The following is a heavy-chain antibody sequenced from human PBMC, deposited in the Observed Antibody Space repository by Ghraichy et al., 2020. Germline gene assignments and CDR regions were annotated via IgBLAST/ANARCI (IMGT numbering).Heavy chain of an antibody. Sequence: ASVKVSCKASGYTFSDYYIHWVRQAPGQGLEWMAWLNPNSGGTNSAQKFQGRVTVTRDMSINTAHMELRWLTSDDTAVYYCARAPSNALSGSNYWGQGSLVPVSS. CDR2: LNPNSGGT. D-gene: IGHD4-11*01. CDR3: ARAPSNALSGSNY. J-gene: IGHJ4*02. CDR1: GYTFSDYY. V-gene: IGHV1-2*02.